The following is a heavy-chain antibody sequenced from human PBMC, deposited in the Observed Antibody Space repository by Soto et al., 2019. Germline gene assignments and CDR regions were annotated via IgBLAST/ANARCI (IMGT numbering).Heavy chain of an antibody. Sequence: PGGSLRVSCAASGFTFNNYDMHWVRQATGKGLVWVSRINSDGSSTSYADSVKGRFTISRDNAKNTLYLQMNSLRAEDTAVYYCVRDFYDSSGYYGPVGYWGQGTQVTVS. CDR2: INSDGSST. CDR1: GFTFNNYD. J-gene: IGHJ4*02. V-gene: IGHV3-74*01. CDR3: VRDFYDSSGYYGPVGY. D-gene: IGHD3-22*01.